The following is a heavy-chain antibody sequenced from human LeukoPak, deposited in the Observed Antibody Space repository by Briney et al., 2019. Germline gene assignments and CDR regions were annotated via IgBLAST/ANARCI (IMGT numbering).Heavy chain of an antibody. CDR2: IYHSGST. CDR1: GYSISSGYY. J-gene: IGHJ4*02. Sequence: SETLSLTCLVSGYSISSGYYWGWIRQPPGKGLEWIGSIYHSGSTYYNPSLKSRVTISVDTSKNQSSLKLSSVTAADTAVYYCARVQGIVGGRFDYWGQGTLVTVSS. CDR3: ARVQGIVGGRFDY. V-gene: IGHV4-38-2*02. D-gene: IGHD1-26*01.